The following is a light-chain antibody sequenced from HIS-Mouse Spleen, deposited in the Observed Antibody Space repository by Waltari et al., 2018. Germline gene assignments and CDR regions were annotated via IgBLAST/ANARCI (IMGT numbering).Light chain of an antibody. CDR2: AAS. V-gene: IGKV1-9*01. CDR3: QQLNSYPPT. Sequence: DIQFTQSPSFLSASVGDRVTITCRASQGISSYLAWYQQKPGKAPKLLLYAASTLQSGVPSRFSGSGSGTEFTLTISSLQTEDFATYYCQQLNSYPPTFGQGTKVEIK. CDR1: QGISSY. J-gene: IGKJ1*01.